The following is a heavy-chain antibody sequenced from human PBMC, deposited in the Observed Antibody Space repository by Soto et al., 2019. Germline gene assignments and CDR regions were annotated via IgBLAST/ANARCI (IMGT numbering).Heavy chain of an antibody. CDR1: GFTFGSDS. CDR2: ISSSSSTI. D-gene: IGHD6-19*01. Sequence: EVQLVESGGGLVQPGGSLRLSCSSSGFTFGSDSRNWVRQAPGKVLEWVSDISSSSSTIYYADSVKGRFTISRDNAKNSLYLQMNSLRAEDTAVYYCARIAVAGHYWYFDLWGRGTLVTVSS. CDR3: ARIAVAGHYWYFDL. J-gene: IGHJ2*01. V-gene: IGHV3-48*01.